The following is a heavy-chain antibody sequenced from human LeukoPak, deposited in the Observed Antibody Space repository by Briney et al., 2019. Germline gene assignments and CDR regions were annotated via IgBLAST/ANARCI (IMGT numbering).Heavy chain of an antibody. V-gene: IGHV3-30*19. Sequence: GGSLRLSCAASGFTFSSYGMHWVRQAPGKGLEWVAVISYDGSKKYYADSVKGRFTISRDNSKNTLYLQMNSLRAEDTAVYYCARDSSSYSYYFDYWGQGTLVTVSS. J-gene: IGHJ4*02. D-gene: IGHD6-13*01. CDR1: GFTFSSYG. CDR2: ISYDGSKK. CDR3: ARDSSSYSYYFDY.